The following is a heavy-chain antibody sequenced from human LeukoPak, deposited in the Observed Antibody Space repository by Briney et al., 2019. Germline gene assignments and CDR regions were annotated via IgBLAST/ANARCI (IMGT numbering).Heavy chain of an antibody. CDR1: GFTFSSYW. Sequence: GGSLRLSCAASGFTFSSYWMSWVRQAPGRGLEWVANIKQDGSATYYVDSVKGRFTISRDNAKNSLYLQINSLRAEDTAVYYCARDDCSSISCYHNWFDPWGQGTLVTVSS. CDR2: IKQDGSAT. V-gene: IGHV3-7*01. D-gene: IGHD2-2*01. J-gene: IGHJ5*02. CDR3: ARDDCSSISCYHNWFDP.